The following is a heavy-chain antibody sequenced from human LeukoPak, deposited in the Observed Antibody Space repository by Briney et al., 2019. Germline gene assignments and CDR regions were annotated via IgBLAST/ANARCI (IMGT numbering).Heavy chain of an antibody. D-gene: IGHD1-26*01. CDR2: IHKDATT. J-gene: IGHJ4*02. CDR1: GFAFDDYA. V-gene: IGHV3-43*02. Sequence: SGGSLRLSCAASGFAFDDYAMHWVRRAPGKVPEWVSLIHKDATTHYAESVKGRFGISRDNSKASLYLQMNSLRAEDTALYYCAKTRRSGTEYADFDRWGQGTLVTVSS. CDR3: AKTRRSGTEYADFDR.